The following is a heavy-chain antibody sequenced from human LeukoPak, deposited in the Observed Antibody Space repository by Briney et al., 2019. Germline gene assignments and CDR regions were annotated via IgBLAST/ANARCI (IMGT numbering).Heavy chain of an antibody. J-gene: IGHJ4*02. V-gene: IGHV1-2*02. CDR2: INPNNGDT. Sequence: ASVKVSCKASGYSFTDYYMHWVRQAPGQGIEWMGWINPNNGDTSYAQKFQGRVTMTRDTSINTAYMELSSLRSDDTAVYYCARGRNIAVGGTSLVAHWGQGTLVTVSS. D-gene: IGHD6-13*01. CDR3: ARGRNIAVGGTSLVAH. CDR1: GYSFTDYY.